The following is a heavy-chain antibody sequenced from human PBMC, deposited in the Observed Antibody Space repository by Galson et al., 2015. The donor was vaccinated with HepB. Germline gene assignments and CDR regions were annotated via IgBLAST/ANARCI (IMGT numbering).Heavy chain of an antibody. CDR1: GFTFSSYG. CDR2: IRYDGSNK. J-gene: IGHJ4*02. CDR3: AKMRGYCSSTSCYYFDY. V-gene: IGHV3-30*02. Sequence: SLRLSCAASGFTFSSYGMHWVRQAPGKGLEWVAFIRYDGSNKYYADSVKGRFTISRDNSKNTLYLQMNSLRAEDTAVYYCAKMRGYCSSTSCYYFDYWGQGTLVTVSS. D-gene: IGHD2-2*01.